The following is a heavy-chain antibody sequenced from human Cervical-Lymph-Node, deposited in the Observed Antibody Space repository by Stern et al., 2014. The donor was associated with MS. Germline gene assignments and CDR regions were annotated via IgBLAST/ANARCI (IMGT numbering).Heavy chain of an antibody. J-gene: IGHJ4*02. Sequence: VQLGQSGAEVKKPGEFLKISCKGSGYSFPNYWIGWVRQMPGKGLEFMGISYPGASDVRYSPSFQGQVTISADKSISTAYLQWSSLKASDTAMYYCARGSGRDFFDYWGQGALVTVSS. CDR3: ARGSGRDFFDY. CDR2: SYPGASDV. D-gene: IGHD3-3*01. V-gene: IGHV5-51*01. CDR1: GYSFPNYW.